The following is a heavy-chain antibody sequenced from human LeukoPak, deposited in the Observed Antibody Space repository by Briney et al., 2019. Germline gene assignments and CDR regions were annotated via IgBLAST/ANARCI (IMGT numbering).Heavy chain of an antibody. D-gene: IGHD5-18*01. CDR2: IYYSGST. CDR3: ATGYSYYYYYYDMDV. J-gene: IGHJ6*02. Sequence: PSETLSLTCTVSGGSISSSSYYWGWIRQPPGKGLEWIGSIYYSGSTYYNPSLKSRVTISVDTSKNQFSLKLSSVTAADTAVYYCATGYSYYYYYYDMDVWGQGTTVTVSS. CDR1: GGSISSSSYY. V-gene: IGHV4-39*01.